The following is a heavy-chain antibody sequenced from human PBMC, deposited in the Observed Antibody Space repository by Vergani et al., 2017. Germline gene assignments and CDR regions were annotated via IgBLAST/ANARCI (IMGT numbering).Heavy chain of an antibody. V-gene: IGHV5-51*01. CDR1: GYIFTNYW. J-gene: IGHJ4*02. CDR2: IHPADSDT. Sequence: EVQLVQSGAEVKKPGESVKISCQISGYIFTNYWIGWVRQMPGKGLEWMGIIHPADSDTRYSPSFQGQVTISVDKSISTAYLQRSSLRASDSAMYYCAGLXGRDSSGSKYFDYWGQGTLVTVSS. CDR3: AGLXGRDSSGSKYFDY. D-gene: IGHD3-22*01.